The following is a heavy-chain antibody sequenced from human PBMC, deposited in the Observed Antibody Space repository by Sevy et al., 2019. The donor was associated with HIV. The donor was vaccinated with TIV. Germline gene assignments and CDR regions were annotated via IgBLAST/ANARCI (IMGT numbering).Heavy chain of an antibody. V-gene: IGHV3-23*01. CDR2: ISGSGGST. D-gene: IGHD1-26*01. J-gene: IGHJ6*03. Sequence: GGSLRLSCAASGFTFSSYAMSWVRQAPGKGLGWVSSISGSGGSTYYADSLKGQFTISRDNSKNTLYLQVNSLRVDDTAVYYCAKNPGVGSYYYMDVWGKGTTVTVSS. CDR1: GFTFSSYA. CDR3: AKNPGVGSYYYMDV.